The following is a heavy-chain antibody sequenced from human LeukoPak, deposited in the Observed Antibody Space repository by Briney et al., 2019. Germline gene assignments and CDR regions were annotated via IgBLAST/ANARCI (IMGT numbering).Heavy chain of an antibody. J-gene: IGHJ4*02. CDR2: IVVGSGNT. Sequence: SVKVSCKASGFTLTSSAVQGVRQARGQRLEWIGWIVVGSGNTNYAQKFQERVTTTRDMSTSTAYMELSSLRSEDTAVYYCAAEAPQYDSAFYLWGQGTLVTVSS. CDR3: AAEAPQYDSAFYL. CDR1: GFTLTSSA. V-gene: IGHV1-58*01. D-gene: IGHD3-3*01.